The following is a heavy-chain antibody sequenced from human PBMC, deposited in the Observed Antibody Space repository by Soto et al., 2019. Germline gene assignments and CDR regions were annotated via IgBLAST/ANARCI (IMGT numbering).Heavy chain of an antibody. J-gene: IGHJ3*01. V-gene: IGHV4-38-2*01. CDR2: IFHGGNT. CDR3: ARARWYDAFDV. CDR1: GFFISSGNY. D-gene: IGHD2-15*01. Sequence: SETLSLTCAVSGFFISSGNYWGWIRKPPGKGLEWIGSIFHGGNTYYNPSLKSRVTISVDMSKNQFSLKLNSVTAADTAVYYCARARWYDAFDVWGQGTVVTVSS.